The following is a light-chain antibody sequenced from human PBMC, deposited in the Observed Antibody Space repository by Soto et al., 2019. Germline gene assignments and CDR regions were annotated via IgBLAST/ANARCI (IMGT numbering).Light chain of an antibody. CDR3: QQSGSSPRT. CDR2: GAS. J-gene: IGKJ1*01. CDR1: QSVSSN. Sequence: EIVMTQSPATLSVSPGERATLSCRASQSVSSNLAWYQQKPGQAPRLLIYGASTRATGIPARFSGSGSGTDFTLTISRLEPEDSAVYYCQQSGSSPRTFGQGTKVDI. V-gene: IGKV3-15*01.